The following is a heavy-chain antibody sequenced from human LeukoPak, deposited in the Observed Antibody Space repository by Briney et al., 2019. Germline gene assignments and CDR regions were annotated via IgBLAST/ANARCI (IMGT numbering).Heavy chain of an antibody. J-gene: IGHJ5*02. V-gene: IGHV4-39*01. CDR3: ARTNYGRRWFDP. CDR1: GGSISSSGYY. CDR2: IYHSGST. Sequence: SETLSLTCTVSGGSISSSGYYWVWIRQPPGKGLERIGSIYHSGSTYYNPSLKSRITIPVDTSKNQFSLKLSSVTAADTAVYYCARTNYGRRWFDPWGQGTLVTVSS. D-gene: IGHD1-7*01.